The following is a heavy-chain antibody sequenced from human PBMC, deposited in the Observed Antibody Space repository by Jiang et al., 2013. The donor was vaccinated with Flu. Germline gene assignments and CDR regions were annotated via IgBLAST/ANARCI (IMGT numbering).Heavy chain of an antibody. D-gene: IGHD1-1*01. J-gene: IGHJ4*02. CDR3: ARDDMNWNEFHY. CDR2: INPNNGDT. V-gene: IGHV1-2*02. CDR1: GYIFTDYF. Sequence: SGAEVMKPGASVKVSCKASGYIFTDYFIHWVRQAPGQGLEWMGWINPNNGDTEYGQKFQGRVAMTRDTSISTAYMELSSLTSDDTAVYYCARDDMNWNEFHYWGRGTLVAVSS.